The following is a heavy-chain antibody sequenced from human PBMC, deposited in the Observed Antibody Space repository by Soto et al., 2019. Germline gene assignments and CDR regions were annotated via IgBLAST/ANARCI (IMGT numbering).Heavy chain of an antibody. CDR1: GFTFSSYW. CDR2: INTDGSST. J-gene: IGHJ4*02. V-gene: IGHV3-74*01. Sequence: EVQLVESGGGLVQPGGSLRLSCAASGFTFSSYWMHWVRQAPGKGLVWISRINTDGSSTSYVDSVQGRFTISRDNGKITLFLQMDSLRGDDTAVYYCARRGSGVTRGLHYWGQGTLVTVSS. CDR3: ARRGSGVTRGLHY. D-gene: IGHD2-15*01.